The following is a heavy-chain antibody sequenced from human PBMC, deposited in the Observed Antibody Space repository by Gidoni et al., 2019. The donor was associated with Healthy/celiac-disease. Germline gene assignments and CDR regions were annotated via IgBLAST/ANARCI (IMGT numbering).Heavy chain of an antibody. CDR1: GFPFSSYG. J-gene: IGHJ6*02. V-gene: IGHV3-30*18. Sequence: QVQLVESGGGVVQPGRSLRLSCAASGFPFSSYGMHWVRQAPGKGLEWVAGISYDGSNKYYADSVKGRFTISRDNSKNTLYLQMNSLRAEDTAVYYCAKGDLFGVVNPTQYYYGMDVWGQGTTVTVSS. D-gene: IGHD3-3*01. CDR2: ISYDGSNK. CDR3: AKGDLFGVVNPTQYYYGMDV.